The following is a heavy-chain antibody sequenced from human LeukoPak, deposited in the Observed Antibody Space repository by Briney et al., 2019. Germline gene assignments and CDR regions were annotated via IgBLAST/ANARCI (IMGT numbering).Heavy chain of an antibody. V-gene: IGHV5-51*01. CDR1: GYSFTSYW. CDR3: ARLLPQEQLLSSTYYYYGLGV. D-gene: IGHD2-2*01. Sequence: GESLKISCKGSGYSFTSYWIGWVRQMPGKGLKWMGIIYPGDSDTRYSPSFQGQVTISADKSISTAYLQWSSLKASDTAMYYCARLLPQEQLLSSTYYYYGLGVWGQGTMVTVS. CDR2: IYPGDSDT. J-gene: IGHJ6*02.